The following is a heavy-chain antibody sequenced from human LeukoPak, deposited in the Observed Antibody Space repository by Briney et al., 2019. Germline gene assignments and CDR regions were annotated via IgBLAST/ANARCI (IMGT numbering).Heavy chain of an antibody. V-gene: IGHV1-18*01. J-gene: IGHJ4*02. CDR1: GYTFTSYG. CDR3: ARDEGAYYYDSSGYYHGY. Sequence: GASVKVSCKASGYTFTSYGISWVRQAPGQGLEYMGWISAYNGDTNYAQKLQGRVAMTTDTSTSTAYMELRSLRSDDTAVYYCARDEGAYYYDSSGYYHGYWGQGTLVTVSS. CDR2: ISAYNGDT. D-gene: IGHD3-22*01.